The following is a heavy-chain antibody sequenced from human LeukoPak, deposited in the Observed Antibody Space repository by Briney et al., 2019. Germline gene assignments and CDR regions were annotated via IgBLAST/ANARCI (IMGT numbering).Heavy chain of an antibody. CDR1: GGCINSYY. CDR2: INTRGST. D-gene: IGHD6-19*01. J-gene: IGHJ4*02. V-gene: IGHV4-4*07. CDR3: ARTTEPVAHAFDY. Sequence: SETLTLTCTVSGGCINSYYWTWIRQPAGKGLEWIGRINTRGSTNYSPSLKSRVTMSVDSSKNQLSLMLNSVTAADTAVYYCARTTEPVAHAFDYWGQGTLVTVSS.